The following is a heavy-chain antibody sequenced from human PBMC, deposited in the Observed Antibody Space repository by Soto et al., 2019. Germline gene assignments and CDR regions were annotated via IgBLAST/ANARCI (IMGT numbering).Heavy chain of an antibody. CDR3: ARDSGIAAAGTTDNWFDP. Sequence: ASVKVSCKASGYTFTSYGISWVRQAPGQGLEWMGWVSAYNGNTNYAQKLQGRVTMTTDTSTSTAYMELRSLRSDDTAVYYCARDSGIAAAGTTDNWFDPWGQGTLVTVTS. J-gene: IGHJ5*02. CDR1: GYTFTSYG. D-gene: IGHD6-13*01. V-gene: IGHV1-18*04. CDR2: VSAYNGNT.